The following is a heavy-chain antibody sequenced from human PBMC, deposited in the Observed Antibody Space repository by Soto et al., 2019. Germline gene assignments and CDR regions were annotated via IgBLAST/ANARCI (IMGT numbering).Heavy chain of an antibody. CDR2: IFSSGST. CDR1: GGSINTFY. D-gene: IGHD5-12*01. V-gene: IGHV4-4*07. Sequence: QVRLQGSGPGLLKPSETLSLTCTVSGGSINTFYWSWVRQPAGKGLEWIGRIFSSGSTSFNPSLESRVAMSVDTSKNHFSLNLSSVTAADMAVYYCAREGSYSAYNFAHGIQLWSFDFWGQGALVTVSS. J-gene: IGHJ4*02. CDR3: AREGSYSAYNFAHGIQLWSFDF.